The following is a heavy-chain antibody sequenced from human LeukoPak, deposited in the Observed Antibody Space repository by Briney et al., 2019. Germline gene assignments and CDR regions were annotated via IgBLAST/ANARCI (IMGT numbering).Heavy chain of an antibody. D-gene: IGHD3-3*01. V-gene: IGHV4-39*07. J-gene: IGHJ4*02. CDR3: XRGVXYYDFWSGYAPLYYFDY. CDR2: IYYSGST. Sequence: SETLSLTCTVSGGSISGSSYYWGWIRQPPGKGLEWIGSIYYSGSTYYNPSLKSRVTISVDTSKNQFSLKLSSVTAADTAVYYCXRGVXYYDFWSGYAPLYYFDYWGQGTLVTVSS. CDR1: GGSISGSSYY.